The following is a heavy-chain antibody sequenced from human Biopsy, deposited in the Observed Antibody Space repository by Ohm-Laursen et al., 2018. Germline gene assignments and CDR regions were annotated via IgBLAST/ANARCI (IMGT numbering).Heavy chain of an antibody. CDR2: IFNSANT. CDR1: GGSISSGGFY. CDR3: ARGDYFDSNGYFWFDP. Sequence: SQTLSLTCTVSGGSISSGGFYWSWIRQRPGKGLEWIGYIFNSANTYYNPSLKNLITISGDKFKNQFSFKLNSVTAADTAVYYCARGDYFDSNGYFWFDPWGQGTLVTVSS. D-gene: IGHD3-22*01. V-gene: IGHV4-31*01. J-gene: IGHJ5*02.